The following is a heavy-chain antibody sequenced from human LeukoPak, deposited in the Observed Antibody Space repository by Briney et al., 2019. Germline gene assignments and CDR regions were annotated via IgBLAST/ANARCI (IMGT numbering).Heavy chain of an antibody. CDR2: INHSGST. Sequence: SEPLSLTFAVYGGSFSGYYWSWIRQPPGKGLEWIGEINHSGSTNYNPSPKSRVTISVDTSKNQFSLKLSSVTAADTAVYYCAREHIVVVPAAISIWFDPWGQGTLVTVSS. CDR1: GGSFSGYY. D-gene: IGHD2-2*01. V-gene: IGHV4-34*01. CDR3: AREHIVVVPAAISIWFDP. J-gene: IGHJ5*02.